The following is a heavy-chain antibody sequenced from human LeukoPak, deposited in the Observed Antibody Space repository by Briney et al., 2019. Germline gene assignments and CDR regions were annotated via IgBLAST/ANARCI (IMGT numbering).Heavy chain of an antibody. V-gene: IGHV1-18*01. D-gene: IGHD2-15*01. Sequence: EASVKVSCKASGYTFTSYGISWVRQAPGQGLEWMGWISAYNGNTNYAQKLQGRVTMTTDTSTSTAYMELSSLRSEDTAVYYCAIQTLYCSGGSCYYYFDYWGQGTLVTVSP. CDR3: AIQTLYCSGGSCYYYFDY. J-gene: IGHJ4*02. CDR1: GYTFTSYG. CDR2: ISAYNGNT.